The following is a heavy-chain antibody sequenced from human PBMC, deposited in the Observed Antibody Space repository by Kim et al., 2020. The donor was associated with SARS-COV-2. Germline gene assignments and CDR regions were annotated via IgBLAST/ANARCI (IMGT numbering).Heavy chain of an antibody. D-gene: IGHD3-22*01. V-gene: IGHV1-2*02. CDR1: GYTFTGYY. Sequence: ASVKVSCKASGYTFTGYYMHWVRQAPGQGLEWMGWINPNSGGTNYAQKFQGRVTMTRDTSISTAYMELSRLRSDDTAVYYCARETDYYDSSGYSRTFDYWGQGTLVTVSS. J-gene: IGHJ4*02. CDR2: INPNSGGT. CDR3: ARETDYYDSSGYSRTFDY.